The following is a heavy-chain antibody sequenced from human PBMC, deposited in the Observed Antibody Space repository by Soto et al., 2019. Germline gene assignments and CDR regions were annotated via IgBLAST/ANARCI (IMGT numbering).Heavy chain of an antibody. V-gene: IGHV4-31*03. J-gene: IGHJ4*02. D-gene: IGHD6-6*01. CDR1: GGSISSGGYY. CDR3: ARGSNPVLFDY. Sequence: QVQLQESGPDLVKPSQTLSLTCTVSGGSISSGGYYWSWIRQHPGKGLEWIGSIYYSGSTHYNPSLKSRVTISVDTSKNQFSLKLSSVTAADTAVYYCARGSNPVLFDYWGQGTLVTVSS. CDR2: IYYSGST.